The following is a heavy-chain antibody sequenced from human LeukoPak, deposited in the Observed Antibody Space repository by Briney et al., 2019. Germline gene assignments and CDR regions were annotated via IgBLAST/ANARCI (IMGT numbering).Heavy chain of an antibody. CDR2: IYYSGST. CDR1: GGSISSSSYY. D-gene: IGHD6-19*01. Sequence: PSETLSLTCTVSGGSISSSSYYWGWIRQPPGKGLEWIGSIYYSGSTYYNPSPKSRVTISVDTSKNQFSLKLSSVTAADTAVYYCAREGPPGIAVALVKWFDPWGQGTLVTVSS. V-gene: IGHV4-39*07. J-gene: IGHJ5*02. CDR3: AREGPPGIAVALVKWFDP.